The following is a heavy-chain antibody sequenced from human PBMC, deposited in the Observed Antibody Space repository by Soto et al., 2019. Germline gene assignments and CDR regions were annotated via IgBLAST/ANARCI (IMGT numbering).Heavy chain of an antibody. V-gene: IGHV1-2*04. J-gene: IGHJ3*01. CDR1: GYTFSGYY. CDR2: INPDSGGT. D-gene: IGHD7-27*01. CDR3: ARGETGVDDAFDV. Sequence: QVQLVQSGAEVKKPGASVKVSCKASGYTFSGYYMHCVRQAPGQGLEWMGWINPDSGGTNSAQKFQGWVTMTRDTSTRTVYMELTRLRSHDTAVYFCARGETGVDDAFDVWGQGTMVTVS.